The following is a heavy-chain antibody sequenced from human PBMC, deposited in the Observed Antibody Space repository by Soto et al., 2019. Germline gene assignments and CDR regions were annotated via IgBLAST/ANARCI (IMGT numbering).Heavy chain of an antibody. CDR2: IQYRGST. D-gene: IGHD6-6*01. CDR3: ARPAREYDNSPGYLDY. V-gene: IGHV4-39*07. J-gene: IGHJ4*02. Sequence: SETLSLTCTVSDDSITSGAYYWGLIRQPPGKGLEWIGTIQYRGSTYYNPSLKSRVTISVDKSSATAFLQWNSLRASDTAMYFCARPAREYDNSPGYLDYWGQGTLVTVSS. CDR1: DDSITSGAYY.